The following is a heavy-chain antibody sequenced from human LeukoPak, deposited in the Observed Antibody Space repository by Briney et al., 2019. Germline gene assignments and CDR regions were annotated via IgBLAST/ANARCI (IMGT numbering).Heavy chain of an antibody. Sequence: GGSLRLSCADSGFTFSSYSMNWVRQAPGKGLEWVSSISSSSSYIYYADSVKGRFTISRDNAKNSLYLQMNSLRAEDTAVYYCARATVTTEYYFDYWGQGTLVTVSS. J-gene: IGHJ4*02. CDR1: GFTFSSYS. D-gene: IGHD4-17*01. CDR3: ARATVTTEYYFDY. V-gene: IGHV3-21*01. CDR2: ISSSSSYI.